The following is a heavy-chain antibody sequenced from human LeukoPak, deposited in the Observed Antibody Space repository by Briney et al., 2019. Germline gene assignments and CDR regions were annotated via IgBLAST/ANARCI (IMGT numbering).Heavy chain of an antibody. J-gene: IGHJ4*02. CDR2: IYYSGST. CDR1: GGSISSSSYY. Sequence: PSETLSLTCTVSGGSISSSSYYWGWIRQPPGKGLEWIGSIYYSGSTYYNPSLKSRVTISVDTSKNQFSLKLSSVTAADTAVYYCAISSSWYSQRDFGFDYWGQETLVTVSS. D-gene: IGHD6-13*01. CDR3: AISSSWYSQRDFGFDY. V-gene: IGHV4-39*01.